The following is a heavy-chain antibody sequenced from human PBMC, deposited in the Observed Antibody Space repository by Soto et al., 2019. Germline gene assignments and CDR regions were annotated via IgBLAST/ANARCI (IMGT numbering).Heavy chain of an antibody. Sequence: GGSLRLSCAASGFTFSGSAMHWVRQASGKGLEWVGRIRSKANSYATAYAASVKGRFTISRDDSKNTAYLQMNSLKTEDTAVYYCTRRGVTEYGDPRADYWGQGTLVTVSS. CDR1: GFTFSGSA. CDR2: IRSKANSYAT. D-gene: IGHD4-17*01. J-gene: IGHJ4*02. CDR3: TRRGVTEYGDPRADY. V-gene: IGHV3-73*01.